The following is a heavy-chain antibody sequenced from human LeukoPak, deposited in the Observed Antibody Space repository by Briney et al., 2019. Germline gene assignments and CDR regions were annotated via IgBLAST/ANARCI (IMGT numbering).Heavy chain of an antibody. J-gene: IGHJ4*02. CDR2: IDHSGST. CDR3: ARGGVGATYAGFDN. D-gene: IGHD1-26*01. Sequence: SETLSLTCAVQGASLRGSYWSWIRQPPGKGLQWIGQIDHSGSTHSIPSLKSRVTISVDTSKNQFSLKLSSVTAADTAVYYCARGGVGATYAGFDNWGQGTLVTVSS. V-gene: IGHV4-34*01. CDR1: GASLRGSY.